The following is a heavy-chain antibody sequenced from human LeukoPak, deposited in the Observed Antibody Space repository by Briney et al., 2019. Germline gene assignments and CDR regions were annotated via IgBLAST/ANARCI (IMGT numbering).Heavy chain of an antibody. CDR1: GYTFTAYY. CDR3: ASSRYSSSWYVD. J-gene: IGHJ4*02. D-gene: IGHD6-13*01. CDR2: ITPHSGGT. Sequence: ASVKVSCKASGYTFTAYYMHWVRLAPGQGLQWMGWITPHSGGTNYAQKFQGRVTMTRDTSISTAYMELSRLRSDDTAVYYCASSRYSSSWYVDWGQGTLVTVSS. V-gene: IGHV1-2*02.